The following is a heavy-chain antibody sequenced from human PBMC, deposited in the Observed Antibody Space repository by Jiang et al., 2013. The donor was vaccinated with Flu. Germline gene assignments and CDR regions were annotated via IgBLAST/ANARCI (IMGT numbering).Heavy chain of an antibody. CDR2: IRNKLYRGTT. Sequence: VQLVESGGGLVQPGRSLRLSCTASGFSFGDYAVSWLRQAPGKGLEWVGFIRNKLYRGTTDYAASVKGRFTISRDDSKSIAYLQMSSLKTEDTAVYYCTRDLVRDVILIPATYFDYWGPGEPWSPSPQ. D-gene: IGHD2-2*01. J-gene: IGHJ4*02. CDR3: TRDLVRDVILIPATYFDY. CDR1: GFSFGDYA. V-gene: IGHV3-49*03.